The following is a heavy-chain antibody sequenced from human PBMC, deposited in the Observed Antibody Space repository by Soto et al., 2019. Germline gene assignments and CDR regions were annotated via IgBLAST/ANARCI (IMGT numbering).Heavy chain of an antibody. CDR2: IKQGGNEK. CDR3: VGALNYEVQYYYYGMDV. V-gene: IGHV3-7*01. CDR1: VFSLSTYL. J-gene: IGHJ6*01. Sequence: PVGSLRLSCASSVFSLSTYLMSCVRHSPGKGLEWVANIKQGGNEKFYVDSVKGRFTISRDNDKKSLYLQMDSLRVEDTAVYYCVGALNYEVQYYYYGMDVWGQGTTVTVAX. D-gene: IGHD3-16*01.